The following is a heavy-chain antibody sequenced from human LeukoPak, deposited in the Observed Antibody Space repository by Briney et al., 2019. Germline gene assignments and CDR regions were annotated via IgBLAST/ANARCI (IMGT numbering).Heavy chain of an antibody. CDR3: ANVRDGYNSGYFDY. CDR2: ISGSGGST. D-gene: IGHD5-24*01. J-gene: IGHJ4*02. Sequence: PGGSLRLSCAASGFTFSSYAMSWVRQAPGKGLEWVSAISGSGGSTYYADSVKGRFTISRDNSKNTLYLQMNSLRAEDTAVYYCANVRDGYNSGYFDYWGQGTLVTVSS. V-gene: IGHV3-23*01. CDR1: GFTFSSYA.